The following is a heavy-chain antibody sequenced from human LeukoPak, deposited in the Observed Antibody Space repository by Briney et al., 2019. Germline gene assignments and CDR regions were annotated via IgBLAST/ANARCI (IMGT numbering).Heavy chain of an antibody. CDR2: IYYSGST. Sequence: PSETLSLTCTVSGGSISSGGYYWSWIRQHPGKGLEWIGYIYYSGSTYYNPSLKSRVTISVDTSKNQFSLKLSSVTAADTAVYYCARSDFWRTKFDYWGQGTLVTVSS. CDR3: ARSDFWRTKFDY. D-gene: IGHD3-3*01. J-gene: IGHJ4*02. V-gene: IGHV4-31*03. CDR1: GGSISSGGYY.